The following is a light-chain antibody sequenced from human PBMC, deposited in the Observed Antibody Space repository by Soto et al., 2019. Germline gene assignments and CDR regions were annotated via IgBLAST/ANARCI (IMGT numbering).Light chain of an antibody. CDR3: QQFNGYPLT. V-gene: IGKV1-13*02. CDR1: QDITRD. Sequence: AIQLTQSPSSLSASLGDTVIITCRASQDITRDLAWYQQRPEKAPVLLIYDASRLESGVPPRFSGGGSGTDFSLTISSLQPEDFATYFCQQFNGYPLTFGQGTNVDIK. CDR2: DAS. J-gene: IGKJ1*01.